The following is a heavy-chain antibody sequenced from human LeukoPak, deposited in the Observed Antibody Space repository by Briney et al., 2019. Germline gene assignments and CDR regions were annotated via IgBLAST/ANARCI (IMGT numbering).Heavy chain of an antibody. CDR3: ARDGGGGPCSSTNCNKAFDI. CDR2: FYTSGST. Sequence: PSETLSLTCTVSGGSISSGSYYWSWIRQPAGKGLEWIGRFYTSGSTNYNSSLKSRVTISVDTSKNQFSLKLSSVTAADTAVYYCARDGGGGPCSSTNCNKAFDIWGQGTMVTVSS. J-gene: IGHJ3*02. CDR1: GGSISSGSYY. D-gene: IGHD2-2*02. V-gene: IGHV4-61*02.